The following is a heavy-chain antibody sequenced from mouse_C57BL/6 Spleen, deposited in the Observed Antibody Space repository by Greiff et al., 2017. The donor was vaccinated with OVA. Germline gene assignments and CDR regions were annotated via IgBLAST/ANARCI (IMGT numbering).Heavy chain of an antibody. CDR3: ARPSYYSKGAWFAY. V-gene: IGHV2-2*01. Sequence: VQLQQSGPGLVQPSQSLSITCTVSGFSLTSYGVHWVRQSPGKGLEWLGVIWSGGSTDYNAAFISRLSISKDNSKSQVFFKMNRLHADDTAIYYCARPSYYSKGAWFAYWGQGTLVTVSA. D-gene: IGHD2-5*01. CDR2: IWSGGST. CDR1: GFSLTSYG. J-gene: IGHJ3*01.